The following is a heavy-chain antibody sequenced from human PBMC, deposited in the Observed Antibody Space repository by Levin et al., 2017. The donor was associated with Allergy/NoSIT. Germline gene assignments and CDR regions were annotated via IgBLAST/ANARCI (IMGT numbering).Heavy chain of an antibody. CDR1: GYSFTSYW. Sequence: GGSLRLSCKGSGYSFTSYWIGWVRQMPGKGLEWMGIIYPGDSDTRYSPSFQGQVTISADKSISTAYLQWSSLKASDTAMYYCAIEGYSSDDGAFDIWGQGTMVTVSS. V-gene: IGHV5-51*01. CDR3: AIEGYSSDDGAFDI. CDR2: IYPGDSDT. D-gene: IGHD6-25*01. J-gene: IGHJ3*02.